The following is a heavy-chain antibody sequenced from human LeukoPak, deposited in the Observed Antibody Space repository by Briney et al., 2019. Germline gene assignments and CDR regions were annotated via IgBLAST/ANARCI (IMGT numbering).Heavy chain of an antibody. Sequence: GGSLRLSCAASGFTFSSYDMHWVRQATGKGLEWVSAIGTAGDTYYPGSVKGRFTISRENAKNSLYLQMNSLRAGDTAVYYCARGPYGGTYFDYWGQGTLVTVSS. V-gene: IGHV3-13*01. CDR3: ARGPYGGTYFDY. CDR1: GFTFSSYD. CDR2: IGTAGDT. D-gene: IGHD4-23*01. J-gene: IGHJ4*02.